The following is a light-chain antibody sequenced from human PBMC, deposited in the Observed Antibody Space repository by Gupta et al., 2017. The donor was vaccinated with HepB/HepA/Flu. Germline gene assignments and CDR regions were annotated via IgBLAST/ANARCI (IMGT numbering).Light chain of an antibody. V-gene: IGKV1-39*01. Sequence: DIQMTQSPSSLSASVRDRVTITCRASQSISNSLNWYQQKPGQAPKLLIYGASTLQTGVPSRFSGSGSGTDFTLTISSLQPEDFAIYYCQHSDSTPSTFGQGTKVEIK. CDR2: GAS. J-gene: IGKJ1*01. CDR3: QHSDSTPST. CDR1: QSISNS.